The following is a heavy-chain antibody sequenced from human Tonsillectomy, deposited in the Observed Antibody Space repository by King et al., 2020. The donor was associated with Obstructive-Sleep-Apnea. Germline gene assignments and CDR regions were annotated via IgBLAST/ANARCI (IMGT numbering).Heavy chain of an antibody. CDR3: ARDTPLNY. D-gene: IGHD2-15*01. Sequence: VQLVESGGGLVQPGGSLRLSCAASGFTFSTYTMNWVRQAPGKGLEWVSYISRSSGTIYYADSVKGRFTISRDNAKNSLYLQMNSLRAEDTAVYYCARDTPLNYWGQGTLVTVSS. CDR2: ISRSSGTI. J-gene: IGHJ4*02. CDR1: GFTFSTYT. V-gene: IGHV3-48*04.